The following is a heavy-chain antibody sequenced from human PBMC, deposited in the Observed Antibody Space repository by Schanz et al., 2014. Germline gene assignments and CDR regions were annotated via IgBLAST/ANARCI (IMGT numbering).Heavy chain of an antibody. Sequence: VQVVQSGGGLVKPGGSLRLSCAASGFTFSSHWMHWVRQDPGKGLVWVARINSVGSNTDYADSVTGRFTISRDNAKNTLYLQMNSRRAEDTAVYCCAKGRFGELSAFDIWGQGTMVTVSS. CDR2: INSVGSNT. J-gene: IGHJ3*02. D-gene: IGHD3-10*01. CDR1: GFTFSSHW. V-gene: IGHV3-74*02. CDR3: AKGRFGELSAFDI.